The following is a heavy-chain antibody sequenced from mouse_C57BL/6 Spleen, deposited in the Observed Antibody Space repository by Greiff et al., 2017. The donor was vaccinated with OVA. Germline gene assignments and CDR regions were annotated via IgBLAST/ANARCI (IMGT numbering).Heavy chain of an antibody. D-gene: IGHD2-3*01. CDR2: INPSSGYT. V-gene: IGHV1-4*01. Sequence: QVQLQQSGAELARPGASVKMSCKASGYTFTSYTMHWVKQRPGQGLEWIGYINPSSGYTKYNQKFKDKATLTADKSSSTAYMQLSSLTSEDSAVYYCARGRWPHYYAMDYWGQGTSVTVSS. CDR1: GYTFTSYT. J-gene: IGHJ4*01. CDR3: ARGRWPHYYAMDY.